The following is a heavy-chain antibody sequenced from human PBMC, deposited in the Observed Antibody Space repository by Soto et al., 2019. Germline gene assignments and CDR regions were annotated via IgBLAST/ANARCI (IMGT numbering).Heavy chain of an antibody. CDR3: ARGSVTTVYNWFDP. Sequence: GASVKVSCKASGGTFSSYAISWVRQAPGQGLEWMGGIIPIFGTANYAQKFQGRVTITADESTGTAYMEPSSLRSEDTAVYYCARGSVTTVYNWFDPWGQGTLVTVSS. D-gene: IGHD4-17*01. CDR2: IIPIFGTA. J-gene: IGHJ5*02. V-gene: IGHV1-69*13. CDR1: GGTFSSYA.